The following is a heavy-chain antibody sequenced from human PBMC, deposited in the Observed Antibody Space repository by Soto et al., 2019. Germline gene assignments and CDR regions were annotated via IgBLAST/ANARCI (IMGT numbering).Heavy chain of an antibody. V-gene: IGHV3-33*01. J-gene: IGHJ4*02. CDR3: ARGDPIDY. CDR1: GFTFSSYG. CDR2: IWYDGSKG. Sequence: GGSRRLSCAASGFTFSSYGMNWVRQAPGKGLEWVAVIWYDGSKGYYEDSAKGRFTISRDNSKNMLYLQMNSLRAEDTAVYYCARGDPIDYWGQGTLVTVSS.